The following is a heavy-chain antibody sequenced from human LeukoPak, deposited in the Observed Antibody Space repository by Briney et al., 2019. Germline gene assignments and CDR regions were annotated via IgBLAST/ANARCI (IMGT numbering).Heavy chain of an antibody. D-gene: IGHD5-18*01. CDR2: IQYDGSNQ. CDR3: ARGLRSGYSYGPFDY. V-gene: IGHV3-30*02. Sequence: GGSLRLSCAASGFSFSDYGMHWVRQAPGKGLEWVAFIQYDGSNQFYADSVRGRFTVSRDNVKNTLFLQMNSLRAEDTAVYYCARGLRSGYSYGPFDYWGQGTLVTVSS. CDR1: GFSFSDYG. J-gene: IGHJ4*02.